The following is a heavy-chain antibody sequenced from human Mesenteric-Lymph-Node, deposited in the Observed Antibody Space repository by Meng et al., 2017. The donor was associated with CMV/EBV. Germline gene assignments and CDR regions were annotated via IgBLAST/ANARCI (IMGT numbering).Heavy chain of an antibody. CDR3: ARDLPSGSTTFGVIIRYFYGMDV. CDR1: GFPFSPYM. J-gene: IGHJ6*02. CDR2: ITSASDYR. Sequence: GGSLRLSCVASGFPFSPYMMHWVRQAPGKGLEWVSSITSASDYRYYADSVKGRFTISRDNAKNSLYLQMSSLRDEDTAVYYCARDLPSGSTTFGVIIRYFYGMDVWGQGTTVTVSS. V-gene: IGHV3-21*01. D-gene: IGHD3-3*01.